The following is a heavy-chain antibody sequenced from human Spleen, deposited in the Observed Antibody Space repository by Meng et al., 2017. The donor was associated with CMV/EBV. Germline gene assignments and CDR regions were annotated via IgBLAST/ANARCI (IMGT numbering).Heavy chain of an antibody. J-gene: IGHJ3*02. CDR1: GFTFSSDA. D-gene: IGHD3-22*01. CDR3: ARNLIVVANHDAFDI. V-gene: IGHV3-30*04. Sequence: GGSLRLSCAASGFTFSSDAMHWVRQAPGKGLEWVTVISYDGSDKYYADSVKGRFTISRDISKNMLFRQMNSLRGEATAVYYYARNLIVVANHDAFDIWGQGTMVTVSS. CDR2: ISYDGSDK.